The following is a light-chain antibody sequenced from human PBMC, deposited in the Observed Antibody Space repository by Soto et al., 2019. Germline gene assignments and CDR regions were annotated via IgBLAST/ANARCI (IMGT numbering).Light chain of an antibody. V-gene: IGKV3-15*01. CDR1: QSVSSN. CDR2: GAS. J-gene: IGKJ1*01. Sequence: EIVLTQSPGTLSLSPGERATLSCRASQSVSSNYLAWYQQKPGQAPRLLIYGASTRAPSIPARFSGSGSGTDFTLTISSLQSEDFAVYYCQQYDKWPTWTFGQGTKVDIK. CDR3: QQYDKWPTWT.